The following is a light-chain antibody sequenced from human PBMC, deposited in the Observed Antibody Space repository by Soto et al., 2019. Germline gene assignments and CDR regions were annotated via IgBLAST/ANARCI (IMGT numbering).Light chain of an antibody. V-gene: IGKV1-5*03. J-gene: IGKJ1*01. CDR1: KPFGSW. Sequence: DIQMTQSPSTLSGLLGARSPFPCGPIKPFGSWWAWYQQKPGKAPKLLIYKGSTLKRGVPSRFSGRGSGTEFTLTISSLQPDDFATYYCQHYNSYSEAFGQGTKVELK. CDR3: QHYNSYSEA. CDR2: KGS.